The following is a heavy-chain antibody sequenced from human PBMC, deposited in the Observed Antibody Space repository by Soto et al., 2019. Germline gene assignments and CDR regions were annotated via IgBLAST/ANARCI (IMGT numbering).Heavy chain of an antibody. Sequence: SVKVSCKASGGTFSSYAISWVRQAPGQGLEWMGGIIPIFGTANYAQKFQGRVTITADESTSTAYMELSSLRSEDTAVYYCARGAVPVSTIRFLNCFEPWGQGTLVTVSS. V-gene: IGHV1-69*13. CDR3: ARGAVPVSTIRFLNCFEP. CDR2: IIPIFGTA. CDR1: GGTFSSYA. D-gene: IGHD5-12*01. J-gene: IGHJ5*02.